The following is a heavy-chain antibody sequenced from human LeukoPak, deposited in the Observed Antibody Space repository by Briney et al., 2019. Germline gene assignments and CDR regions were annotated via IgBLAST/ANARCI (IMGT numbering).Heavy chain of an antibody. V-gene: IGHV3-23*01. D-gene: IGHD1-1*01. J-gene: IGHJ4*02. Sequence: GGSLRLSCAASGFTFSSYAMSWVREAPARGLEWVSSLRGNGDTFYADSVKGRFTLSRDDSRNTVYLQLNKLRVEDTAVYYCANASWVSNADAVLWGQGTVVTVSS. CDR3: ANASWVSNADAVL. CDR1: GFTFSSYA. CDR2: LRGNGDT.